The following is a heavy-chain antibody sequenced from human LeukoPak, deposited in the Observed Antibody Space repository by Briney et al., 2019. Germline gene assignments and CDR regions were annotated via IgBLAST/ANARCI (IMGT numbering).Heavy chain of an antibody. D-gene: IGHD6-13*01. J-gene: IGHJ3*02. Sequence: GGSLRLSCAASGFTFSSYAMSWVRQAPGKGLEWVSAISGSGGSTYYADSVKGRFTISRDNSKNTLYLQMNSVRAEDTAVYYCAKSSRQLRAFDIWGQGTMVTVSS. V-gene: IGHV3-23*01. CDR3: AKSSRQLRAFDI. CDR1: GFTFSSYA. CDR2: ISGSGGST.